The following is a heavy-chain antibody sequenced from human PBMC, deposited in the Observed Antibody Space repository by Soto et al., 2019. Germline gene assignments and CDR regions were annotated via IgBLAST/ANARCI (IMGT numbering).Heavy chain of an antibody. V-gene: IGHV4-34*01. CDR3: ARAPGDLDLYYYYMDV. J-gene: IGHJ6*03. CDR2: INHSGST. CDR1: GGSFSGYY. D-gene: IGHD2-21*02. Sequence: SETLSLTCAVYGGSFSGYYWSWIRQPPGKGLEWIGEINHSGSTNYNPSLKSRVTISVDTSKNQFSLKLSSVTAADTAVYYRARAPGDLDLYYYYMDVWGKGTTVTVSS.